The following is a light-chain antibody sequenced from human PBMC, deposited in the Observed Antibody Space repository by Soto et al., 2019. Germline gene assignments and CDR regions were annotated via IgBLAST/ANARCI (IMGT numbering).Light chain of an antibody. J-gene: IGKJ1*01. V-gene: IGKV3-20*01. CDR1: QSVSNNY. Sequence: EIVLTQSPGTLSLSPGERATLSCRASQSVSNNYLAWYQQKPGQAPRLLIYDASNRATGIPDRFSGSGSGTDFTLTISRLEPEDIAVYYCQQYGSSGTFGQGTKVEIK. CDR2: DAS. CDR3: QQYGSSGT.